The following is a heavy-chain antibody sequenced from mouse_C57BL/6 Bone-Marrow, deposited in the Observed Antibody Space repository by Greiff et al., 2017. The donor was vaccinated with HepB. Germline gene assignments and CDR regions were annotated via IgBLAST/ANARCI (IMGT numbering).Heavy chain of an antibody. V-gene: IGHV5-17*01. J-gene: IGHJ2*01. Sequence: DVKLVESGGGLVKPGGSLKLSCAASGFTFSDYGMHWVRQAPEKGLEWVAYISSGSSTIYYADTVKGRFTISRDNAKNTLFLQMTSLRSEDTAMYYCANLLGFDYWGQGTTLTVSS. CDR1: GFTFSDYG. D-gene: IGHD2-1*01. CDR3: ANLLGFDY. CDR2: ISSGSSTI.